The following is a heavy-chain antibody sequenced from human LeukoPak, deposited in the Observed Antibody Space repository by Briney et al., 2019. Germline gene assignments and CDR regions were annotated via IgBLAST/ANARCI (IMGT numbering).Heavy chain of an antibody. J-gene: IGHJ4*02. V-gene: IGHV3-20*04. CDR3: ARYYDYGSGSYTFDY. Sequence: GGSLRLSCAASGFTFDDYGMSWVRQAPGKGLEWVSGINWIGGSAGYADSVKGRFTISRDNAKNSLYLQMNSLRAEDTALYYCARYYDYGSGSYTFDYWGQGTLVTVSS. D-gene: IGHD3-10*01. CDR2: INWIGGSA. CDR1: GFTFDDYG.